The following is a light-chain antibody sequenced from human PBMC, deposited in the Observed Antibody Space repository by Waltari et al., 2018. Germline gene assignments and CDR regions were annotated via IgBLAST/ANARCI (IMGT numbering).Light chain of an antibody. V-gene: IGKV1-17*03. CDR1: QDIGNY. CDR3: LQDNSYPWT. J-gene: IGKJ1*01. Sequence: DIQMTQSPSAMSASVGDRVTITCRESQDIGNYLAWFHQKPGKVPKRLIYAASTLQSGVPSRFSGRGYETEFTLTISSLQPEDFGTYYCLQDNSYPWTFGQGTKVEI. CDR2: AAS.